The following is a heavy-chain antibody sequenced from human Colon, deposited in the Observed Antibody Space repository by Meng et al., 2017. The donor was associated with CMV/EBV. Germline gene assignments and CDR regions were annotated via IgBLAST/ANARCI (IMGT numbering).Heavy chain of an antibody. D-gene: IGHD2-8*01. J-gene: IGHJ4*02. CDR2: IKYDGSDK. Sequence: GGSLRLSCEASGFTLSSYGMHWVRQAPGKGLEWVTFIKYDGSDKYYADSVRGRFTTSRDNSKNTLYLQLSSLRAEDTAVYYCAKDALKYGEYYLDYWGQGTVVTVSS. CDR3: AKDALKYGEYYLDY. V-gene: IGHV3-30*02. CDR1: GFTLSSYG.